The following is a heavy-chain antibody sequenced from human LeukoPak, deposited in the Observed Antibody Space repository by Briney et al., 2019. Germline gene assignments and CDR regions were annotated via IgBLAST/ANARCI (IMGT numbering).Heavy chain of an antibody. D-gene: IGHD6-13*01. J-gene: IGHJ4*02. CDR1: GGSISSYY. CDR3: ARGRAAAGKLDY. Sequence: SETLSLTCTVSGGSISSYYWSWIRQPAGKGLEWIGRICTSGSTNYNPSLKSRVTMSVDTSKNQFSLKLSSVAAADTAVYYCARGRAAAGKLDYWGQGTLVTVSS. V-gene: IGHV4-4*07. CDR2: ICTSGST.